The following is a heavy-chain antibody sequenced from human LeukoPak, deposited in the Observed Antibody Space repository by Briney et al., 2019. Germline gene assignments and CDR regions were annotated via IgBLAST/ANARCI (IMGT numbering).Heavy chain of an antibody. CDR2: ISYDGSNK. Sequence: GGSLRLSCAASGFIFSSYTVHWVRQAPGKGLEWVALISYDGSNKYSADSVKGRFTISRDNSKNTLYLQMSSLRAEDTAVYYCAKKGYYDGSGYYMYYFDHWGQGTLVTVSS. CDR3: AKKGYYDGSGYYMYYFDH. D-gene: IGHD3-22*01. CDR1: GFIFSSYT. J-gene: IGHJ4*02. V-gene: IGHV3-30-3*02.